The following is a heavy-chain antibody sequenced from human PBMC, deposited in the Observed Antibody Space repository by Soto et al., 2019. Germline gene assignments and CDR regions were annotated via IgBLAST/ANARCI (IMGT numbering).Heavy chain of an antibody. J-gene: IGHJ4*02. CDR3: ANPYVPGIAVAGILSY. CDR2: ISGSGGST. D-gene: IGHD6-19*01. CDR1: GFTFSSYA. Sequence: EVQLLESGGGLVQPGGSLRLSCAASGFTFSSYAMSWVRQAPGKGLEWVSAISGSGGSTYYADSVKGRFTISRDNSKNTLYLQMNSLRAEDTAVYYCANPYVPGIAVAGILSYWGQGTLVTVSS. V-gene: IGHV3-23*01.